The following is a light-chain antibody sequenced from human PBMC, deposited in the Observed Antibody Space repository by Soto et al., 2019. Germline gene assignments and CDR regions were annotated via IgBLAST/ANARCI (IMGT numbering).Light chain of an antibody. J-gene: IGLJ2*01. CDR1: SSNIGAGYD. Sequence: QSVLTQPHSVSGAPGQWVTISGTGSSSNIGAGYDVHWYQQLPGTAPKLLIYGNSNRPSGVPDRFSGSKSGTSASLAITGLQAEDETDYYCQSYDSSLSAYVVFGGGTKLTVL. CDR2: GNS. V-gene: IGLV1-40*01. CDR3: QSYDSSLSAYVV.